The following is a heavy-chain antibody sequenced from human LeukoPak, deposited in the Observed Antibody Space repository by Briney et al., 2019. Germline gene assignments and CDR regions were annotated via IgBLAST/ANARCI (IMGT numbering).Heavy chain of an antibody. Sequence: ASVTVSCKASGYTFTSYDIHWVRQATAQGLEWMGWMNPNSGNKGYVQKFQGRVTMTRKPSISTAYLELDSLRSEDTAVYYCARRIAAAGTLDYWGQGTLVTVSS. CDR2: MNPNSGNK. J-gene: IGHJ4*02. D-gene: IGHD6-13*01. CDR1: GYTFTSYD. CDR3: ARRIAAAGTLDY. V-gene: IGHV1-8*01.